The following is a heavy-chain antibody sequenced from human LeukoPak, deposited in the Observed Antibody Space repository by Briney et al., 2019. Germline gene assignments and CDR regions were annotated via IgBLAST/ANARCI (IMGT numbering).Heavy chain of an antibody. Sequence: PGGSLRLSCTASGFTFGDYVMSWFRQAPGKGLEWVCFIRSKGYGGTTQYAASVKGRFTISRDDSKSIAYLQMNSLKTEDTAVYYCTRSYDVLTGYYPPDYWGQGTLVTVSS. V-gene: IGHV3-49*03. CDR1: GFTFGDYV. J-gene: IGHJ4*02. CDR3: TRSYDVLTGYYPPDY. CDR2: IRSKGYGGTT. D-gene: IGHD3-9*01.